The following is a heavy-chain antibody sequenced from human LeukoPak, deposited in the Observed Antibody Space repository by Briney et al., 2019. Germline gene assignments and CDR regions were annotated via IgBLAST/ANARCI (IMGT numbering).Heavy chain of an antibody. CDR2: INHSGST. CDR1: GGSFSGYY. D-gene: IGHD6-13*01. Sequence: SETLSLTCAVYGGSFSGYYWSWIRQPPGKGLEWIGEINHSGSTNYNPSLKSRVTISVDTSKNQFSLKLSSVTAADTAVYYCAMHNSSSWYFGYWGQGTLVTVSS. V-gene: IGHV4-34*01. J-gene: IGHJ4*02. CDR3: AMHNSSSWYFGY.